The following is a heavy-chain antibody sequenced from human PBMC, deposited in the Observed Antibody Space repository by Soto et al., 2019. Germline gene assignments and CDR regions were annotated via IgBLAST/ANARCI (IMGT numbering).Heavy chain of an antibody. CDR1: GFTFSSYA. V-gene: IGHV3-23*01. J-gene: IGHJ4*02. CDR3: ERDPSTGSADY. D-gene: IGHD3-9*01. Sequence: PGGSLRLSCAASGFTFSSYAMNWVRQAPGKGLEWVSTISASGGSTYYTDSVKGRFTISRDNSKNTLSLQMNSLRAEDTAIYYCERDPSTGSADYWGQGTLVTVSS. CDR2: ISASGGST.